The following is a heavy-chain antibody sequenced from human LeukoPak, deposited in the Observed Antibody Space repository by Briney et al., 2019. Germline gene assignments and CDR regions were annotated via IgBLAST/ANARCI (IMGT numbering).Heavy chain of an antibody. D-gene: IGHD6-13*01. CDR3: ARRDSSSWYAIRD. CDR1: GYNFTSYW. V-gene: IGHV5-10-1*01. Sequence: GESLKISCKGSGYNFTSYWISWVRQMPGKGLEWMGRIDPSDSYTNYSPSFQGHVTISADKSISTAYLQWSSLKASDTAMYYCARRDSSSWYAIRDWGQGTLVTVPS. CDR2: IDPSDSYT. J-gene: IGHJ4*02.